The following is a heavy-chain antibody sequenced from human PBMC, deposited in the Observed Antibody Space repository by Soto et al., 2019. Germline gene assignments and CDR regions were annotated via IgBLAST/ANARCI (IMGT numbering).Heavy chain of an antibody. J-gene: IGHJ4*02. CDR1: GGSLSAATYS. V-gene: IGHV4-30-2*01. Sequence: TLSLTCDVSGGSLSAATYSWNWIRQTPGKGLEWIGYIFPSGTNYYNPSLRSRVTISIDVSKNQFSLSLRSLTAEDTAVYYCARSREFDYWSQGTLVTVSS. CDR3: ARSREFDY. CDR2: IFPSGTN.